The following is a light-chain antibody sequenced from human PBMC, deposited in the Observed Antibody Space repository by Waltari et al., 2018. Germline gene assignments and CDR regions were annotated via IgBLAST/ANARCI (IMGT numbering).Light chain of an antibody. Sequence: QSALTQPPSASGSPGQSVTISCTATSNDIGGYFYAPWYQQTPGKAPKLMLYEVTNRPSGVPDRFSGSKSGNTASLTVSGLQAEDEAEYYCASYASYNTLVFGGGTKLTVL. V-gene: IGLV2-8*01. J-gene: IGLJ2*01. CDR1: SNDIGGYFY. CDR3: ASYASYNTLV. CDR2: EVT.